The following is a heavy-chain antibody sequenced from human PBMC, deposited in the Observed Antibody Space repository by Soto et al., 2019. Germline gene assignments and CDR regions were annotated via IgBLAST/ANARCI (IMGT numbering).Heavy chain of an antibody. V-gene: IGHV3-9*01. J-gene: IGHJ4*02. CDR1: GFTFDDHA. CDR2: ISWNSGSI. Sequence: EVQLVESGGGLVQPGRSLRLSCAASGFTFDDHAMHWVRQAPGKGLEWVSGISWNSGSIGYADSVKGRFTISRDNAKNSLYLQMNSLRAEDTALYYCAKAAAVDIVATPHFDYWGQGTLVTVSS. D-gene: IGHD5-12*01. CDR3: AKAAAVDIVATPHFDY.